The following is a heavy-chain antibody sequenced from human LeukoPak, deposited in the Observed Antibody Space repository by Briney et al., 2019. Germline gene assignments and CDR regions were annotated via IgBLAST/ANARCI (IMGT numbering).Heavy chain of an antibody. Sequence: PSETLSLTCTVSGGSISTSSFYWGWIRQPPGKGLEWVATINQDESEKYYLDSVKGRFTISRDTAKNSLYLQMYSLTAEDTALYYCARYCTFRTCSGTKFDSWGPGTLVTVSS. CDR3: ARYCTFRTCSGTKFDS. J-gene: IGHJ4*02. V-gene: IGHV3-7*03. D-gene: IGHD1-1*01. CDR2: INQDESEK. CDR1: GGSISTSSFY.